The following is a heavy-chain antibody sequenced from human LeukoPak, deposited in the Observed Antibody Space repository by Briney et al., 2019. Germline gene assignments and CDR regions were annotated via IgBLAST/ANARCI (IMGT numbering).Heavy chain of an antibody. V-gene: IGHV4-39*01. CDR2: IYYSGST. CDR3: ARGLDGSGSYYSYDAFDI. CDR1: GGSISSSSYY. J-gene: IGHJ3*02. Sequence: PSETLSLTCTVSGGSISSSSYYWGWIRQPPGKGLEWIGSIYYSGSTYYNPSLKSRVTISVDTSKNQFSLKLSSVTAADTAVHYCARGLDGSGSYYSYDAFDIWGQGTMVTVSS. D-gene: IGHD3-10*01.